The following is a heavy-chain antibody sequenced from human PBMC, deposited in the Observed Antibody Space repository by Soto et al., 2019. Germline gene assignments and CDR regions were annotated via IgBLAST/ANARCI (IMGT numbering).Heavy chain of an antibody. Sequence: GGSLRLSCAASGFTFNNYDMSWVRQAPGKGLEWVSAISGGGGTTYYADSVKGRFTISRDNSKKTLYLQMNSLRAEDTAVYYCAKDRDYGPFFYYYYMDVWGKGTTVTVSS. CDR2: ISGGGGTT. D-gene: IGHD3-10*01. CDR3: AKDRDYGPFFYYYYMDV. J-gene: IGHJ6*03. CDR1: GFTFNNYD. V-gene: IGHV3-23*01.